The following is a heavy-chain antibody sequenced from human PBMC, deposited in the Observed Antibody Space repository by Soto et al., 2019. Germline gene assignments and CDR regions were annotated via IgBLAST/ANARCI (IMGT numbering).Heavy chain of an antibody. V-gene: IGHV1-8*01. CDR1: GYTFTSLD. CDR2: MNPNGDT. D-gene: IGHD6-13*01. J-gene: IGHJ5*02. Sequence: ASVKVSCKASGYTFTSLDINWVRQASGQGLEWMGWMNPNGDTGYAQKFQGRVTMTRDTSTGTTYLELSSLRSDDTAVDYCARYQEAAALTSWGQGTPVTVSS. CDR3: ARYQEAAALTS.